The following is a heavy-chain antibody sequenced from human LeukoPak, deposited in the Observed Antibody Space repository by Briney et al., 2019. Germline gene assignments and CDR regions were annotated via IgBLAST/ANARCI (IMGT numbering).Heavy chain of an antibody. J-gene: IGHJ4*02. D-gene: IGHD3-10*01. CDR3: AKDPFVGGSGSYYKKGYYFDY. CDR2: IYYSGST. CDR1: GGSISSYY. Sequence: SETLSLTCIVSGGSISSYYWSWIRQPPGKGLEWIGYIYYSGSTNYNPSLKSRVTISVDTSKNQFSLKLSSVTAADTAVYYCAKDPFVGGSGSYYKKGYYFDYWGQGTLVTVSS. V-gene: IGHV4-59*01.